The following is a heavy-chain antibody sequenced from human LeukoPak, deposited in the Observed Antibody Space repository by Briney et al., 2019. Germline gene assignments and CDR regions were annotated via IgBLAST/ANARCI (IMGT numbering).Heavy chain of an antibody. V-gene: IGHV1-18*01. Sequence: GASGKVSCKASGSTFATYGITWVRQAPGEGLEWMGWISAQNGDTNYATKLQGRVTMATDPSTSTAYMELRSLRSDDTAVYYCARDRGVRDMVVTTSRVDYWGQGTLVTVSS. J-gene: IGHJ4*02. D-gene: IGHD2-21*02. CDR1: GSTFATYG. CDR2: ISAQNGDT. CDR3: ARDRGVRDMVVTTSRVDY.